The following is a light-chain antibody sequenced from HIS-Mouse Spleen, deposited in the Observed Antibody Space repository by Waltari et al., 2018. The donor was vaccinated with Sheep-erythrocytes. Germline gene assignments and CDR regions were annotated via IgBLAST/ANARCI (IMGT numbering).Light chain of an antibody. CDR1: QSISSW. Sequence: DIQMTQSPSTLSASVGDRVTITCRASQSISSWLAWYQQKPGKAPKLLIYKASSLESGVPSMFSGSGSGTEFTLTISSLEPEDFAVYYCQQRSNWYTFGQGTKLEIK. CDR2: KAS. CDR3: QQRSNWYT. J-gene: IGKJ2*01. V-gene: IGKV1-5*03.